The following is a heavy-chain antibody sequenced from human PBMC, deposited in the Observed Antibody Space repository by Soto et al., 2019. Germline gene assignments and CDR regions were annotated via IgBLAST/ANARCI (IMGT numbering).Heavy chain of an antibody. J-gene: IGHJ4*02. Sequence: SETLSLTCTVSGGSISSYYWSWIRQPPGKGLEWIGYIYYSGSTNYNPSLKSRVTISVDTSKNQFSLKLSSVTAADTAVYYCARGDWSFDYWGQGTLVTVSS. V-gene: IGHV4-59*01. D-gene: IGHD3-9*01. CDR2: IYYSGST. CDR1: GGSISSYY. CDR3: ARGDWSFDY.